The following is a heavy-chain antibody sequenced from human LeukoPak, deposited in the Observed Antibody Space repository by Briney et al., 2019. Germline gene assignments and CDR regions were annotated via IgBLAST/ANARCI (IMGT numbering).Heavy chain of an antibody. CDR3: TTDPGPFKWLRFYGEGSNNWFDP. Sequence: PGGSLRLSCAASGFTFSNAWMSWVRQAPGKGLEWVGRIKSKTDGGTTDYAAPVKGRFTISRDDSKNTLYLQMNSLKTEDTAVYYCTTDPGPFKWLRFYGEGSNNWFDPWGQGTLVTVSS. CDR2: IKSKTDGGTT. J-gene: IGHJ5*02. D-gene: IGHD5-12*01. V-gene: IGHV3-15*01. CDR1: GFTFSNAW.